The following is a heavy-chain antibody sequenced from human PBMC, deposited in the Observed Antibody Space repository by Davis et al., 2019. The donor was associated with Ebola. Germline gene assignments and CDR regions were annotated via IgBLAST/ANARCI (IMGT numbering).Heavy chain of an antibody. CDR3: TTIRGFNGFFDY. D-gene: IGHD3-10*01. Sequence: PGGSLRLSCAASGLTFSNAWMSWVRQTPGKGLEWVGRIKTKTEGGTTDYAAPVKGRFTISRDDSKTTLYLQMNNLKTEDTAVYYCTTIRGFNGFFDYWGQGILVTVSS. J-gene: IGHJ4*02. CDR1: GLTFSNAW. V-gene: IGHV3-15*01. CDR2: IKTKTEGGTT.